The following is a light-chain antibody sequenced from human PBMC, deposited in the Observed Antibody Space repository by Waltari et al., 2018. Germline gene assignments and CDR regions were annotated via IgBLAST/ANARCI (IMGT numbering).Light chain of an antibody. CDR1: TSDVGRYDL. J-gene: IGLJ1*01. CDR3: CSYAGRGTYV. CDR2: EVF. V-gene: IGLV2-23*02. Sequence: QSALTQPASVSGTPGQSITISCSGTTSDVGRYDLVSWYQQHPGEAPKLLICEVFKRPPDTSSRFSGAKSGSTASLTISGLQPEDEADYYCCSYAGRGTYVFGSGTKVTVL.